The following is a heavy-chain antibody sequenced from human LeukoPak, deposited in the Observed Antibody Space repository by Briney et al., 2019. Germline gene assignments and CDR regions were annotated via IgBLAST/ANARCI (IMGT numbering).Heavy chain of an antibody. CDR3: ARGGDYDVLTGYHYYFDY. CDR2: IYTSGST. CDR1: SGSISSGSSY. Sequence: SETLSLTCSVSSGSISSGSSYWNWIRQPAGKGLEWIGHIYTSGSTHYNPSLKSRATISADTSKNQFSLNLSSVTAADTAVYFCARGGDYDVLTGYHYYFDYWGQGTLVTISS. J-gene: IGHJ4*02. V-gene: IGHV4-61*09. D-gene: IGHD3-9*01.